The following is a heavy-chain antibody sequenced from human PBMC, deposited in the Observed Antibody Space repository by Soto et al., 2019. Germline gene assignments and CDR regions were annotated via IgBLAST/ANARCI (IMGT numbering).Heavy chain of an antibody. CDR2: INPNGGGT. V-gene: IGHV1-46*03. D-gene: IGHD4-4*01. CDR1: GYTFTNYY. Sequence: AASVKVSCKASGYTFTNYYIHWVRQAPGQGLESMGIINPNGGGTAYAQSFQGRVTLTRDTSTSTVYMELTSLRSEDTAVYYCVRDGYTTVETTAYGGLAYWGQGTMVTVSS. J-gene: IGHJ4*02. CDR3: VRDGYTTVETTAYGGLAY.